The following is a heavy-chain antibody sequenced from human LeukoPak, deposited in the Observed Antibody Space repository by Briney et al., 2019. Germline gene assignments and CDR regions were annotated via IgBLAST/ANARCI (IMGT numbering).Heavy chain of an antibody. J-gene: IGHJ4*02. CDR1: GFTFSSYA. Sequence: GGSLRLSCAASGFTFSSYAMSWVRQAPGKGLEWVSAISCSGCSTYYADSVKGRFTISRDNSKNTLYLQMNSLRAEDTAVYYCAKRYYYGSGSYYPLDYWGQGTLVTVSS. CDR3: AKRYYYGSGSYYPLDY. CDR2: ISCSGCST. D-gene: IGHD3-10*01. V-gene: IGHV3-23*01.